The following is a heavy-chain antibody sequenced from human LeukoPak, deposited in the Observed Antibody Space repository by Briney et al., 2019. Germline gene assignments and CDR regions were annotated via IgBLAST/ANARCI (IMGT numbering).Heavy chain of an antibody. Sequence: GGSLRLSCAASGLTFSGYWMNWVRQAPGKGLEWVASIKPDGSEKYYVDSVKGRFTISRDNAKKSLYLQMTSLRDEDTAVYYCASGSGDYSGQGTLVTVSS. V-gene: IGHV3-7*02. CDR2: IKPDGSEK. D-gene: IGHD5-12*01. CDR3: ASGSGDY. J-gene: IGHJ4*02. CDR1: GLTFSGYW.